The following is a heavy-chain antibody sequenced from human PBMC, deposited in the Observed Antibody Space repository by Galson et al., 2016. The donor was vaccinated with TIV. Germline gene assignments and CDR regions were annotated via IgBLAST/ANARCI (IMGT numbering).Heavy chain of an antibody. CDR2: FDPEDGRT. J-gene: IGHJ4*02. CDR3: ATDVATQYLYTIVYWPLGS. D-gene: IGHD2-8*01. CDR1: GYTLTEVA. V-gene: IGHV1-24*01. Sequence: SVKVSCKVSGYTLTEVAMYWVRQAPGKGLEWMGGFDPEDGRTIYAQRFQGRVTMTEDTSTDTAYMELRRLRSEDTAVYYCATDVATQYLYTIVYWPLGSWCQGPPVVVPS.